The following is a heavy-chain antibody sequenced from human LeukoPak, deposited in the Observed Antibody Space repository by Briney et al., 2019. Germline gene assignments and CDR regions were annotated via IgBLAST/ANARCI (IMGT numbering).Heavy chain of an antibody. CDR2: ISGSGGST. CDR1: GFTFSTYA. Sequence: GGSLRLSYAASGFTFSTYAMSWVRQAPGKGLEWVSVISGSGGSTYYADSVKGRFTISRDNAKNSLYLQMNSLRAEDTAVYYCARDGYCSSTSCSKDKWFDPWGQGTLVTVSS. V-gene: IGHV3-23*01. D-gene: IGHD2-2*03. CDR3: ARDGYCSSTSCSKDKWFDP. J-gene: IGHJ5*02.